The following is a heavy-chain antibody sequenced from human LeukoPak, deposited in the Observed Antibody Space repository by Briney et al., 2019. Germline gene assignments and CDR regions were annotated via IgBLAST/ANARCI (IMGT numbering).Heavy chain of an antibody. D-gene: IGHD2-15*01. CDR1: GFSFGSYS. V-gene: IGHV3-48*04. Sequence: GGSLRLSCTASGFSFGSYSMNWVRQAPGKGLEWLSYIRDSGSTIYYADSVKGRFTISRDNAENSLYLQMNNLRAEDTAVYYCARESLGYCSGSSCYYYYMDFWGKGTTVTVSS. CDR2: IRDSGSTI. J-gene: IGHJ6*03. CDR3: ARESLGYCSGSSCYYYYMDF.